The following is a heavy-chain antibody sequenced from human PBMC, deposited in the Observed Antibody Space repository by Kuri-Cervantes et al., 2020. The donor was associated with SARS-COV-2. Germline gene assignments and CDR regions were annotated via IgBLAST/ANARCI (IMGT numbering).Heavy chain of an antibody. V-gene: IGHV4-31*03. CDR1: GGSISSGGYY. J-gene: IGHJ4*02. CDR2: IHYSGST. CDR3: ARVKGLGGPLDY. D-gene: IGHD7-27*01. Sequence: SETLSLTCTVSGGSISSGGYYWSWIRQHPGKGLEWIGYIHYSGSTYYNPSLKSRVTISVDTSKNQFSLKLSSVTAADTAVYYCARVKGLGGPLDYWGQGTLVTVSS.